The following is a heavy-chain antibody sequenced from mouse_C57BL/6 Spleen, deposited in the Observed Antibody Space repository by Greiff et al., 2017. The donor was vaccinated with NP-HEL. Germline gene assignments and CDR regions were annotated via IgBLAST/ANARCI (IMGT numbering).Heavy chain of an antibody. CDR1: GYAFSSSW. V-gene: IGHV1-82*01. CDR2: IYPGDGDT. Sequence: QVQLKQSGPELVKPGASVKISCKASGYAFSSSWMNWVKQRPGKGLEWIGRIYPGDGDTNYNGKFKGKATLTADKSSSTAYMQLSSLTSEDSAVYFCARPTVYAMDYWGQGTSVTVSS. D-gene: IGHD1-1*01. J-gene: IGHJ4*01. CDR3: ARPTVYAMDY.